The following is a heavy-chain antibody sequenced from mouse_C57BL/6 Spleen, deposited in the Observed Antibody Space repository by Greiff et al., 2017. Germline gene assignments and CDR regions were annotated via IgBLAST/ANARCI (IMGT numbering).Heavy chain of an antibody. D-gene: IGHD4-1*01. CDR3: ARGKLGDY. CDR2: IYPGDGDT. J-gene: IGHJ2*01. Sequence: VNVVESGPELVKPGASVKISCKASGYAFSSSWMNWVKQRPGKGLEWIGRIYPGDGDTNYNGKFKGKATLTADKSSSTAYMQLSSLTSEDSAVYFCARGKLGDYWGQGTTLTVSS. V-gene: IGHV1-82*01. CDR1: GYAFSSSW.